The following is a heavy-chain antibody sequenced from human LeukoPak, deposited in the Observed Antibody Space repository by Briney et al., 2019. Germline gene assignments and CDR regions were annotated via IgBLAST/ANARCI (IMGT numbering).Heavy chain of an antibody. V-gene: IGHV4-4*02. D-gene: IGHD5-12*01. CDR2: IYHSGST. J-gene: IGHJ4*02. CDR1: GGSISSDNW. CDR3: ARGPSVAAHLDY. Sequence: PSETLSLTCAVSGGSISSDNWWTWIRQPPGKGLEWIGDIYHSGSTNYNPSLRSRVTLSVDKSKNQFSLKVTSVTAADTAVYYCARGPSVAAHLDYWGQGTLVTVSS.